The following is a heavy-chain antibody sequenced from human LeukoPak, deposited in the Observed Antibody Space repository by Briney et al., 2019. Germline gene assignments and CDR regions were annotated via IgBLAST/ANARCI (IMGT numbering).Heavy chain of an antibody. CDR2: IYTSGST. V-gene: IGHV4-61*02. CDR3: ARERGSIAAAGLSGYYYYYYMDV. CDR1: GGSISSGSYS. Sequence: PSETLSLTCTGSGGSISSGSYSWSWIRQPAGKGLEWIGRIYTSGSTNYNPSLKSRVTISVDTSKNQFSLKLSSVTAADTAVYYCARERGSIAAAGLSGYYYYYYMDVWGKGTTVTISS. J-gene: IGHJ6*03. D-gene: IGHD6-13*01.